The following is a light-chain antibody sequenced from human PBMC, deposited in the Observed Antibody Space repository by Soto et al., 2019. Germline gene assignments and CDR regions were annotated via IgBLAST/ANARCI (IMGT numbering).Light chain of an antibody. CDR1: QSISSSY. CDR2: CAS. J-gene: IGKJ1*01. V-gene: IGKV3-20*01. Sequence: EIVLTQSPGTLSLSPGERATLSCRASQSISSSYLAWYQQKPGQAPRLLIYCASSRATGTPDRFSGSGSGTDFTLTISRLEPEDFAVYYCQQYYSSPWTFGLGTKVDIK. CDR3: QQYYSSPWT.